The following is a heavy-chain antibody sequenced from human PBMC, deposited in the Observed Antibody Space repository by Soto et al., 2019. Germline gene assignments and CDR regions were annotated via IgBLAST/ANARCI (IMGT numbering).Heavy chain of an antibody. V-gene: IGHV4-30-2*05. Sequence: SETLSLTCAVSGGSISSGGYSWSWIRQPPGKGLEWIGYIYYSGSTYYNPSLRSRVTISVDTSKNQFSLKLSSVTAADTAVYYCARYGSGECNRGSCYSPFDYWGQGTLVTVSS. CDR2: IYYSGST. D-gene: IGHD2-15*01. CDR3: ARYGSGECNRGSCYSPFDY. J-gene: IGHJ4*02. CDR1: GGSISSGGYS.